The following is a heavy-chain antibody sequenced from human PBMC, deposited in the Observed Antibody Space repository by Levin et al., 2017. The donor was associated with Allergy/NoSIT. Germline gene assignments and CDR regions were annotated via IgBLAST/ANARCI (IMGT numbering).Heavy chain of an antibody. V-gene: IGHV3-9*01. CDR3: AKGGRGWMDTALYWFDP. J-gene: IGHJ5*02. D-gene: IGHD5-18*01. CDR1: GFTFDDYA. Sequence: GGSLRLSCAASGFTFDDYAMHWVRQAPGKGLEWVSGISWNSGSIGYADSVKGRFTISRDNAKNSLYLQMNSLRAEDTALYYCAKGGRGWMDTALYWFDPWGQGTLVTVSS. CDR2: ISWNSGSI.